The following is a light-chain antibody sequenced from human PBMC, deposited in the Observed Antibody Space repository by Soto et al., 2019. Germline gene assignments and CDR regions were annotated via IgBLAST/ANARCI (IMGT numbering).Light chain of an antibody. CDR2: GAS. Sequence: EIVMTQSPATLSVSPGERVTLSCRASQSVSGNLAWYQQKPGQAPSLLIYGASSRATGIPARFSGGGSGTEFTLTISSLQSEDFAVYYCQQYNNWLFTFGGGTRVEIK. CDR3: QQYNNWLFT. CDR1: QSVSGN. J-gene: IGKJ4*01. V-gene: IGKV3-15*01.